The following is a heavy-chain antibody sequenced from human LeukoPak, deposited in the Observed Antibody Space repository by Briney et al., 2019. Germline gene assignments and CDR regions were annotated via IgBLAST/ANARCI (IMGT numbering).Heavy chain of an antibody. CDR1: GYTFTGYY. Sequence: ASVKVSCKASGYTFTGYYLHWVRQAPGQGPEWMGWINPNSGGTNYAQKFQGRVTMTRDTSISTAYMELSRLRSDDTAVYYCARDYYDSSGYLPWGQGTLVTVSS. V-gene: IGHV1-2*02. D-gene: IGHD3-22*01. CDR2: INPNSGGT. CDR3: ARDYYDSSGYLP. J-gene: IGHJ4*02.